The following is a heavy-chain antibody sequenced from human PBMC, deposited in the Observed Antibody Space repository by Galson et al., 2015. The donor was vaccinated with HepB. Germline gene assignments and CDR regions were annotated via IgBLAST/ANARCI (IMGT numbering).Heavy chain of an antibody. V-gene: IGHV3-23*01. CDR3: ARGSLGYSSSWYHLYFQH. CDR1: GFTFSSYA. CDR2: ISGSGGST. Sequence: SLRLSCAASGFTFSSYAMSWVRQAPGKGLEWVSAISGSGGSTYYADSVKGRFTISRDNSKNTLYLQMNSLRAEDTAVYYCARGSLGYSSSWYHLYFQHWGQGTLVTVSS. D-gene: IGHD6-13*01. J-gene: IGHJ1*01.